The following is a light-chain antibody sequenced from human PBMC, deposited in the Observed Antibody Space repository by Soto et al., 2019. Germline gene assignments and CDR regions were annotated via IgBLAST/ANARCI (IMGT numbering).Light chain of an antibody. CDR2: DVS. Sequence: QSVLTQPASVSGSPGQSITISCTGTSSDVGGYNYVSWYQQHPGKAPKLMIYDVSNRPSGVSNRFSGSKSGNTASLTISGLQAEYEADYYCSSYTSSSTSVFGTGTKFTVL. CDR1: SSDVGGYNY. V-gene: IGLV2-14*01. J-gene: IGLJ1*01. CDR3: SSYTSSSTSV.